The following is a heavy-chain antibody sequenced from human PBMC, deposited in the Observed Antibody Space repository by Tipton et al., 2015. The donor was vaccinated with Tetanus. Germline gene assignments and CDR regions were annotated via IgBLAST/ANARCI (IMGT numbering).Heavy chain of an antibody. CDR2: IYYGGST. CDR1: GGSLSSYF. V-gene: IGHV4-59*07. J-gene: IGHJ3*02. Sequence: TLSLTCSVSGGSLSSYFWTWIRQPPGKGLEWIGYIYYGGSTNYNPSLKSRVSISLNTSKNQISLKLTSVAAADTAVYYCARLATPFDAFDIWGQGTLVTVSS. D-gene: IGHD4-23*01. CDR3: ARLATPFDAFDI.